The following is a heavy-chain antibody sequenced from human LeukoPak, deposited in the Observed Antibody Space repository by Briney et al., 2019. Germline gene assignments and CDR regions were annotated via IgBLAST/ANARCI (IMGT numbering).Heavy chain of an antibody. Sequence: SETLSLTCTVSGGSISSYYWSWIRQPAGKGLEWIGRIYSGGSTNYNPSLKSRVTMSVDTSKTQFSLKLSSVTAADTAVYYCARDGGGVGAPRFGYWGRGTLVTVSS. CDR2: IYSGGST. J-gene: IGHJ4*02. CDR1: GGSISSYY. CDR3: ARDGGGVGAPRFGY. V-gene: IGHV4-4*07. D-gene: IGHD1-26*01.